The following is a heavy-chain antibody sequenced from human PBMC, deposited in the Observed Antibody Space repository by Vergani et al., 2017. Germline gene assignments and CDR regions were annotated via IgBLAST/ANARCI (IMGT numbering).Heavy chain of an antibody. CDR1: GGSISSSNW. Sequence: QVQLQESGPGLVKPSGTLSLTCAVSGGSISSSNWWSWVRQLPGKGLEWIGEIYHSGSTNYNPSLKSRVTISEDKSKNQFSLKLRSVTAADTAVYYCARVLIVTGGSGSYLYYFDYWGQGTLVTVSS. D-gene: IGHD3-10*01. CDR3: ARVLIVTGGSGSYLYYFDY. CDR2: IYHSGST. V-gene: IGHV4-4*02. J-gene: IGHJ4*02.